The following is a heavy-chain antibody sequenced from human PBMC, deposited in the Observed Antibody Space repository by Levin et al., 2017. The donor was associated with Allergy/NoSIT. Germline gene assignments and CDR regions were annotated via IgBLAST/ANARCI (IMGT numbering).Heavy chain of an antibody. CDR1: GFTFSSYS. V-gene: IGHV3-48*01. J-gene: IGHJ4*02. D-gene: IGHD5-18*01. CDR2: ISSSSSTI. CDR3: ALGSNTAMVDY. Sequence: GGSLRLSCAASGFTFSSYSMNWVSKDPGKGLEWVSYISSSSSTIYYADSVKGRFTISRDNAKNSLYLQMNSLRAEDTAVYYCALGSNTAMVDYWGQGTLVTVSS.